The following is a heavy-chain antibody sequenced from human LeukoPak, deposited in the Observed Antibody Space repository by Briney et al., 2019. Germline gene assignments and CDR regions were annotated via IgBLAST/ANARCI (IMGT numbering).Heavy chain of an antibody. J-gene: IGHJ4*02. CDR3: ARALSLQYYYDSSGYLPYYFDY. CDR2: INPNSGAT. D-gene: IGHD3-22*01. Sequence: ASMKVSCKASGYTFTGYYMHWVRQAPGQGLEWMGWINPNSGATNYAQRFQGRVTMTRDTSISTAYMELSRLRSDDTAVYYCARALSLQYYYDSSGYLPYYFDYWGQGTLVTVSS. CDR1: GYTFTGYY. V-gene: IGHV1-2*02.